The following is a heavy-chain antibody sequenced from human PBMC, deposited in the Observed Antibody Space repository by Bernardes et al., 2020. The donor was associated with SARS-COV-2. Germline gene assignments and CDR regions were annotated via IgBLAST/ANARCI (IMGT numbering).Heavy chain of an antibody. CDR1: GGSFTYDY. CDR3: AILGSGGFDP. J-gene: IGHJ5*02. CDR2: IYYSGHT. V-gene: IGHV4-59*01. Sequence: SETLSLTCTISGGSFTYDYWSWVRQAPGKGLEWIGYIYYSGHTNYNPSLESRVTMSVDTSKNQFSLKLSSVTAADTAVYYCAILGSGGFDPWGQGTLVTVSS. D-gene: IGHD7-27*01.